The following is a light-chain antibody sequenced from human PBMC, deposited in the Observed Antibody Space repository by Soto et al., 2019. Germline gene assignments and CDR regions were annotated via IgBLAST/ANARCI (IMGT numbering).Light chain of an antibody. Sequence: QSVLTQPASVSGSPGQSITISCTGTSSDVGGYNYVSWYQQHPGKAPKVMIYDVSSRPSRVSNRFSGSKSGNTASLTISGLQAEDEADYYCSSFTSSSTVIFGGGTKLTVL. V-gene: IGLV2-14*03. CDR2: DVS. J-gene: IGLJ2*01. CDR1: SSDVGGYNY. CDR3: SSFTSSSTVI.